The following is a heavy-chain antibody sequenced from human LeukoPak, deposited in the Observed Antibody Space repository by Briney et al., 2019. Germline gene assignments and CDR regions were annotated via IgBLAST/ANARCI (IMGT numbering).Heavy chain of an antibody. CDR1: GFTFNNYW. CDR3: ARTTCSGAYWRDFDY. V-gene: IGHV3-74*01. J-gene: IGHJ4*02. CDR2: INSDGSTT. Sequence: GGSLRLSCAASGFTFNNYWMDWVRQAPGKGLVWVSRINSDGSTTTYADSVKGRFTISRDNAENTLYLQMHSLRAEDTAVYYCARTTCSGAYWRDFDYWGQGTLVTVSS. D-gene: IGHD2-15*01.